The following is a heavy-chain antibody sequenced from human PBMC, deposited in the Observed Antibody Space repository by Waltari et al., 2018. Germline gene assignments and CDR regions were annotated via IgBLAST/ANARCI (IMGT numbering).Heavy chain of an antibody. CDR2: INHSGST. CDR1: GGSFSGYY. V-gene: IGHV4-34*01. J-gene: IGHJ4*02. CDR3: ARGGGAHPKTYYYDSSGYYSR. D-gene: IGHD3-22*01. Sequence: QVQLQQWGAGLLKPSETLSLTCAVYGGSFSGYYWSWIRQPPGKGLEWIGEINHSGSTNYNPYLKSRVTISVDTSKNQFSLKLSSVTAADTAVYYCARGGGAHPKTYYYDSSGYYSRWGQGTLVTVSS.